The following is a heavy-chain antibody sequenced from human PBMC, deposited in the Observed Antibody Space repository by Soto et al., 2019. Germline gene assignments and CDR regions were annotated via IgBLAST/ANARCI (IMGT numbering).Heavy chain of an antibody. J-gene: IGHJ6*02. V-gene: IGHV4-4*07. CDR1: GGSFSSYY. D-gene: IGHD3-3*01. CDR3: ARSGPGGSDFLEWLLSDYYYYGMDV. CDR2: IHPSGST. Sequence: SETLSLTCTVSGGSFSSYYCNWVRKSAGKGLEWIGRIHPSGSTTYNPSLKSRLTMSVDTSKNQFSLKLSSVTAADTAVYYCARSGPGGSDFLEWLLSDYYYYGMDVWGQGTTVTVSS.